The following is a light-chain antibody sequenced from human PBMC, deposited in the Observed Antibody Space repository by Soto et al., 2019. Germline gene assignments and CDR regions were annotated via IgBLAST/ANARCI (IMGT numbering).Light chain of an antibody. V-gene: IGKV4-1*01. Sequence: DIVMTQSPDSLAVSLGERATINCKSSQSVVYSSNNKNYLAWYQQKPGQPPKLLIYWASTRESGVPDRFSGRGSGTDFTLTISSLQAEDLAVYYCQQYYSTPHTFGQGTRLEIK. CDR2: WAS. J-gene: IGKJ2*01. CDR1: QSVVYSSNNKNY. CDR3: QQYYSTPHT.